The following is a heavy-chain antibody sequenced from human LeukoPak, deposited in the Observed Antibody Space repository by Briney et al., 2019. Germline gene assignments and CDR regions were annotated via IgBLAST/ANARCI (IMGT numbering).Heavy chain of an antibody. D-gene: IGHD3-22*01. Sequence: SETLSLTCSVPGYSISTGYYSVWIRQSPGKGLEWFGSIYHSGKTYFNPSLKSRVTISVDTSKNQFSLKLSSVTAADTAVYYCARGRYYYDSSGYRYWGQGTLVTVSS. J-gene: IGHJ4*02. CDR3: ARGRYYYDSSGYRY. CDR2: IYHSGKT. V-gene: IGHV4-38-2*02. CDR1: GYSISTGYY.